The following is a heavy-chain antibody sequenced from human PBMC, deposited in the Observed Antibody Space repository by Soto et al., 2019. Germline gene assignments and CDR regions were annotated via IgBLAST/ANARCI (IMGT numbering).Heavy chain of an antibody. V-gene: IGHV3-64*02. CDR2: ISSNGGST. D-gene: IGHD3-22*01. J-gene: IGHJ3*02. Sequence: PGGSLRLSCAASGFTFSSYAMHWVRQAPGKGLEYVSAISSNGGSTYYADSVKGRFTISRDNSKNTLYLQMGSLRAEDMAVYYCARGNREREGYDSSGYYYGAHDAFDIWGQGTMVTVSS. CDR1: GFTFSSYA. CDR3: ARGNREREGYDSSGYYYGAHDAFDI.